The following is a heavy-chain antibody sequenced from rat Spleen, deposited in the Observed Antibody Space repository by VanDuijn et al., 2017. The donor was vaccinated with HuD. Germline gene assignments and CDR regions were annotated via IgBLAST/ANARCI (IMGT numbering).Heavy chain of an antibody. CDR1: GFTFSNYY. CDR2: ITTGGGGT. Sequence: EVQLVESGGGLVQPGRSLKLSCAASGFTFSNYYMAWVRQTPTKGLEWVAYITTGGGGTYYRDSVKGRFTISRDNAKSTLSLQMDSLRSEDTATYYCARRHYGYTDYFDYWGQGVMVTVSS. V-gene: IGHV5-27*01. CDR3: ARRHYGYTDYFDY. J-gene: IGHJ2*01. D-gene: IGHD1-9*01.